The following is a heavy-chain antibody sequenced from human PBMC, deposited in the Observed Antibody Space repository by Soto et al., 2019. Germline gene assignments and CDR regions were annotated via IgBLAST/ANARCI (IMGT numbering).Heavy chain of an antibody. CDR2: IGPERGDT. Sequence: GASVKVSCKASGYTFTGHYIQWVRQAPEQGPEWVGEIGPERGDTRFAQKFQGRVTMTRDTSINTVYMEIKNLSPDDTAVYYCGRGRSGQIAAFDWGQATTVTVSS. V-gene: IGHV1-2*02. CDR3: GRGRSGQIAAFD. J-gene: IGHJ4*02. CDR1: GYTFTGHY. D-gene: IGHD6-6*01.